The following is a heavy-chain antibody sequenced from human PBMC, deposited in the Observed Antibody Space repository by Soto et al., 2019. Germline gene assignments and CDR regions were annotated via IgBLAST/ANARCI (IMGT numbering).Heavy chain of an antibody. CDR3: ARRAEVSSSYYYYYYGMDV. Sequence: PSETLSLTCTVSGGSINSNYYWGWIRQPPGKGLEWIGSIYYSGSTYYNPSLKSRVTISVDTSKNQFSLKLSSVTAADTAVYYCARRAEVSSSYYYYYYGMDVWGQGTTVTVS. CDR2: IYYSGST. CDR1: GGSINSNYY. J-gene: IGHJ6*02. D-gene: IGHD6-13*01. V-gene: IGHV4-39*01.